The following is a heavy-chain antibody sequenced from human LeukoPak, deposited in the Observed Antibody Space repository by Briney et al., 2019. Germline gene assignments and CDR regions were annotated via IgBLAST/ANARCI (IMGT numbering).Heavy chain of an antibody. J-gene: IGHJ4*02. CDR3: ARGDTQSKYRQFDS. Sequence: GGSLRLSCAASGFTFDTYWMSWVRQAPGKGLEWVANIKQDGSEKDYVDSVKGRFTISRDNAKNSLHLQMNSLRAEDTGVYYCARGDTQSKYRQFDSWGQGSLVIVSS. V-gene: IGHV3-7*04. D-gene: IGHD3-16*02. CDR1: GFTFDTYW. CDR2: IKQDGSEK.